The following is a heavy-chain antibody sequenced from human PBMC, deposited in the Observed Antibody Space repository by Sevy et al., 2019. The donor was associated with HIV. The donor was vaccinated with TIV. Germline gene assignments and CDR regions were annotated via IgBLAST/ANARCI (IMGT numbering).Heavy chain of an antibody. CDR1: GFIFNSYW. CDR2: IKQDGSEK. CDR3: ARDYS. Sequence: GGSLRLSCGASGFIFNSYWMTWVRQAPGKGLEWVATIKQDGSEKYYVDSVKGRFTISRDNVKNSVHLHMSSLRVEDTAMYDCARDYSWGQGTQVTVSS. V-gene: IGHV3-7*01. J-gene: IGHJ4*02.